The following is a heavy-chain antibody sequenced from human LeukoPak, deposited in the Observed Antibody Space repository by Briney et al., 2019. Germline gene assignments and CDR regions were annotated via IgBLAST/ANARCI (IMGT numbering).Heavy chain of an antibody. CDR1: GFTFSSYG. J-gene: IGHJ4*02. CDR2: ISYDGSNK. V-gene: IGHV3-30*18. Sequence: GGSLRLSCAASGFTFSSYGMHWVRQAPGKGLEWVAVISYDGSNKYYADSVKGRFTISRDNSKNTLYLQMNSLRAEDTAVYYCAKEQIWPSGSFSPFDYWGQGTMVTVSS. CDR3: AKEQIWPSGSFSPFDY. D-gene: IGHD1-26*01.